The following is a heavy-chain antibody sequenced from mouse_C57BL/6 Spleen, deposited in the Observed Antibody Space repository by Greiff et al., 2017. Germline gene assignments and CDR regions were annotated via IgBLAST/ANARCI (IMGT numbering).Heavy chain of an antibody. D-gene: IGHD2-3*01. Sequence: QVQLQQSGPELVKPGASVKISCKASGYAISSSWMNWVKQRPGKGLEWIGRIYPGDGATNYNGKFKGKATLTADKSSSTAYMQLSSLTSEDSAVYFCARRGGYYYYAMDYWGQGTSVTVSS. V-gene: IGHV1-82*01. J-gene: IGHJ4*01. CDR3: ARRGGYYYYAMDY. CDR1: GYAISSSW. CDR2: IYPGDGAT.